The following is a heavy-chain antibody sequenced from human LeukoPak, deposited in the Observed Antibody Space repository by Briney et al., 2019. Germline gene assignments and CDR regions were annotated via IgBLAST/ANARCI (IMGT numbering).Heavy chain of an antibody. D-gene: IGHD3-10*01. V-gene: IGHV5-51*03. J-gene: IGHJ5*02. CDR1: GYVFTSYW. CDR3: ARFPRLVRGTNWFDP. Sequence: GESLKISCKASGYVFTSYWIAWVRQTPGKGLEWMGIIYPGDSETRYSPSFQGQVTIPADKSINTAYVQWSSLKASDTAIYYCARFPRLVRGTNWFDPWGQGTQVTVSS. CDR2: IYPGDSET.